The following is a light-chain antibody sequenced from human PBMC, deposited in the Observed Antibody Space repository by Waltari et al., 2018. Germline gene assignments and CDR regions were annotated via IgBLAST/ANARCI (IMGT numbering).Light chain of an antibody. CDR1: SSNIGSNY. Sequence: QSVLTQPPSASGTPGQRVTISCFGSSSNIGSNYVYWYQQLPGTAPKLLIYRSNQRPSGVPSRFSGSKSGTSASLAVSGLRSEDETDYHCAAWDDSLSGVVFGGWTKLTVL. V-gene: IGLV1-47*01. J-gene: IGLJ2*01. CDR2: RSN. CDR3: AAWDDSLSGVV.